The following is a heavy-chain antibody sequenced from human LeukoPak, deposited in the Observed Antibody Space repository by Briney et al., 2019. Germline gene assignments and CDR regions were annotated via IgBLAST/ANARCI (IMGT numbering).Heavy chain of an antibody. CDR3: ARVSPEVTLDY. CDR2: IYSGGST. V-gene: IGHV3-53*01. D-gene: IGHD2-21*02. Sequence: GGSLRLSCAASGFTVSSNYMSWVRQAPRKGLEWVSVIYSGGSTYYADPVKGRFTISRDNSKNTLYLQMNSLRAEDTAVYYCARVSPEVTLDYWGQGTLVTVSS. CDR1: GFTVSSNY. J-gene: IGHJ4*02.